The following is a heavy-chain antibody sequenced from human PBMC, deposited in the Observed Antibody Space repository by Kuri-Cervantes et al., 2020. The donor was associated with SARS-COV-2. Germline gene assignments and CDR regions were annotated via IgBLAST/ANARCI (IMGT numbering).Heavy chain of an antibody. J-gene: IGHJ4*02. CDR3: ARRWFDFWSGYYIFDY. V-gene: IGHV4-59*08. Sequence: GSLRLSCTVSGGSISSYYWSWIRQPPGKGLEWIGYIYYSGSTNYNPSLKSRVTISVDTSKNQFSLKLSSVTAADTAVYYCARRWFDFWSGYYIFDYWGQGTLVTSPQ. CDR1: GGSISSYY. CDR2: IYYSGST. D-gene: IGHD3-3*01.